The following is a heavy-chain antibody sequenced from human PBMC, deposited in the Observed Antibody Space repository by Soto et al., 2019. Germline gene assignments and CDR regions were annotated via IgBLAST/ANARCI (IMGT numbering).Heavy chain of an antibody. CDR3: ARDRIPIVVVPAAMMYNWFDP. D-gene: IGHD2-2*01. V-gene: IGHV1-69*13. Sequence: ASVKVSCKASGGTFSSYAISWVRQAPGQGLEWMGGIIPIFGTANYAQKFQGRVTITADESTSTAYMELSSLRSEDTAVYYCARDRIPIVVVPAAMMYNWFDPWGQGTLVTVSS. CDR1: GGTFSSYA. J-gene: IGHJ5*02. CDR2: IIPIFGTA.